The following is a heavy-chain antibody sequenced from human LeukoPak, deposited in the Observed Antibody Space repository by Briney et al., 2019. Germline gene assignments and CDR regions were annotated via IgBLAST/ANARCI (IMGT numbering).Heavy chain of an antibody. D-gene: IGHD3-3*01. J-gene: IGHJ5*02. V-gene: IGHV4-39*01. CDR1: GGSISSSSYY. Sequence: SETLSLTCTVSGGSISSSSYYWGWIRQPPGKGLEWIGSIYYSGSTYYNPSLNSRVTISVDTSKNQFSLKLSSVTAADTAVYYCVGSGFDFWSGYYPWGQGTLVTVSS. CDR2: IYYSGST. CDR3: VGSGFDFWSGYYP.